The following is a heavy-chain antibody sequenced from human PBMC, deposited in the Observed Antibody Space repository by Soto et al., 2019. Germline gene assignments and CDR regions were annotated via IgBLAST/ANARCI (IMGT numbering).Heavy chain of an antibody. Sequence: QVQLQESGPGLVKPSQTLSLTCTVSGGSISSGGYYWSWIRQHPGKGLEWIGYISYSGSTYYNTSLKSRVTISVHTSKNQFSMKLRAVTAADTAVYYCARFYGSGSDFDYLGQGTLVTVSS. CDR3: ARFYGSGSDFDY. J-gene: IGHJ4*02. D-gene: IGHD3-10*01. CDR1: GGSISSGGYY. V-gene: IGHV4-31*03. CDR2: ISYSGST.